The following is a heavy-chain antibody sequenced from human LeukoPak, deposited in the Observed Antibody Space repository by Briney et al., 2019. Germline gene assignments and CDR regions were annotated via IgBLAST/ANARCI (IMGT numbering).Heavy chain of an antibody. V-gene: IGHV4-34*01. CDR2: INHSGST. CDR1: GVSFSGYY. J-gene: IGHJ4*02. D-gene: IGHD6-13*01. Sequence: SEILSLTCAVYGVSFSGYYWSWIRQPPGKGLEWIAEINHSGSTNYNPSLKSRVTISIDTSMQQFCLKLGSVTAADTAVYYCARGGVEGIAESEYWGQGTLVTVSS. CDR3: ARGGVEGIAESEY.